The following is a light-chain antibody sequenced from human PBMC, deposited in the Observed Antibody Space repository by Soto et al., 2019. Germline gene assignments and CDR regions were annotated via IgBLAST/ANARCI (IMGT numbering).Light chain of an antibody. CDR1: QSISSY. V-gene: IGKV1-39*01. J-gene: IGKJ1*01. CDR3: QQSYSTPPT. CDR2: AAS. Sequence: DIKMTQSPSSLSASVADRATITCRASQSISSYLNWYQQNPGKAPKLLISAASSLQSEVPSRFSGSGSGTDFTLTISTLQPEDFATYYCQQSYSTPPTFGQGTKVEIK.